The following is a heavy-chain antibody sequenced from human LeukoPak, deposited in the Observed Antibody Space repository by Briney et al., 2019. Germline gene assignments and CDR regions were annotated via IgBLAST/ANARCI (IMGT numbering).Heavy chain of an antibody. J-gene: IGHJ4*02. Sequence: GASVKVSCTASGYTFTGYYMHWVRQAPGQGLEWMGWINPNSGVTNYAQKFQGRVTMTRDTSISTAYMELSRLRYDDTAVYYCARDRSTLGDFDYWGQGTLVTVSS. V-gene: IGHV1-2*02. CDR2: INPNSGVT. D-gene: IGHD3-16*01. CDR3: ARDRSTLGDFDY. CDR1: GYTFTGYY.